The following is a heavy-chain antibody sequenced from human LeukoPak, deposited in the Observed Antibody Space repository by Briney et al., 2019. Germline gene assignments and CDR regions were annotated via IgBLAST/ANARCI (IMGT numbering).Heavy chain of an antibody. V-gene: IGHV3-9*01. J-gene: IGHJ4*02. CDR1: GFTFDDYA. CDR3: AKKGAFGAAAAGPFDY. CDR2: ISWNSGSI. Sequence: GGSLRLSCAASGFTFDDYAMHWVRQAPGKGLEWVSGISWNSGSIGYADSVKGRFTISRDNAKNSLYLQMNSLRAEDTALYYCAKKGAFGAAAAGPFDYWGQGTLVAVSS. D-gene: IGHD6-13*01.